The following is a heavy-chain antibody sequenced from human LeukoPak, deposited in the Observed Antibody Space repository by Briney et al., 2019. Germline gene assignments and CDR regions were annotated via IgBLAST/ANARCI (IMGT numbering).Heavy chain of an antibody. D-gene: IGHD6-19*01. Sequence: GASVKVSCKASGYTFTGYYMHWVRQAPGQGLEWMGWINPNSGGTNYAQKFQGRVTMTRDTSISTAYMELSRLRSDDTAVYYCARGDIIAVAGTDAFDIWGQGTMVTVSS. V-gene: IGHV1-2*02. J-gene: IGHJ3*02. CDR1: GYTFTGYY. CDR3: ARGDIIAVAGTDAFDI. CDR2: INPNSGGT.